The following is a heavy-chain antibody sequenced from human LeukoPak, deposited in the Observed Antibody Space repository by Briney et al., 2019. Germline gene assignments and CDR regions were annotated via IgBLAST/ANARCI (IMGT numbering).Heavy chain of an antibody. Sequence: PGGSLRLSCAASGFTVSSYATSWVRQAPGKGREWVSAISGRGGSTYAADSVKGRFTISRDNSKHTLYLPMPSLRAEDTAIYYCARAYSTVHNDYWGQGTLVTVSS. CDR3: ARAYSTVHNDY. D-gene: IGHD4-17*01. J-gene: IGHJ4*02. V-gene: IGHV3-23*01. CDR1: GFTVSSYA. CDR2: ISGRGGST.